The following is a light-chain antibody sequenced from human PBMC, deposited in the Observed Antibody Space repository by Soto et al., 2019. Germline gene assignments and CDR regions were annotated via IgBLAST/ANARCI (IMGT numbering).Light chain of an antibody. Sequence: DIKMSLSLSSLSANVGDRVTITCRASQSISSYLNWYQQKPGKATKLLIYAASSLQSGVPSRFSGSGSGTDFTLTISRLEPEDFAVYYCHQYESATWTFGQGSKVDVK. CDR2: AAS. J-gene: IGKJ1*01. CDR3: HQYESATWT. V-gene: IGKV1-39*01. CDR1: QSISSY.